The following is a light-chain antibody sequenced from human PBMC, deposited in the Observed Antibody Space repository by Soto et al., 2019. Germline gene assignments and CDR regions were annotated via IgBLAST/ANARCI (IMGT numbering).Light chain of an antibody. J-gene: IGLJ1*01. CDR3: GTWDSRLSIFV. Sequence: QAVVTQPPSVSAAPGQMVTMSCSGGSSNIGAHYVSWHQQVPGTAPKLLIYENDKRPSGIPDRFSGSKSGTSATLGITGLQTGDEADYYCGTWDSRLSIFVFGTGTKLTVL. CDR1: SSNIGAHY. V-gene: IGLV1-51*02. CDR2: END.